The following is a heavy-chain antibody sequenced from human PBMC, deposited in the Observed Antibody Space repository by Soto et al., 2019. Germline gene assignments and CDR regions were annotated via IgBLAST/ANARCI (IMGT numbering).Heavy chain of an antibody. CDR1: GFTFTDHG. Sequence: QMQLVESGGGVLQPGTSLKLSCVTSGFTFTDHGIHWVRQAPGKGLEWVADISFNGIDKWYQDSVEGRFIIFRDNFKGTADLQMNGLTFEDTAMYYCVSGGGRDGHDTRFDYWGQGTLVTVSS. V-gene: IGHV3-30*03. CDR3: VSGGGRDGHDTRFDY. CDR2: ISFNGIDK. D-gene: IGHD5-12*01. J-gene: IGHJ4*02.